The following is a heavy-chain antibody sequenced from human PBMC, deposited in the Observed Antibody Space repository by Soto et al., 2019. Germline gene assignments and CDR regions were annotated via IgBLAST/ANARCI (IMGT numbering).Heavy chain of an antibody. CDR3: VRKGPVSRITMIVVHAFDV. J-gene: IGHJ3*01. D-gene: IGHD3-22*01. Sequence: PSETLSLTCAVSGGSISSSNWWSWVRQPPGKGLEWIGEIYHSGSTNYNPSLKSRVTISVDKSKNQFSLKLSSVTAADTAVYFCVRKGPVSRITMIVVHAFDVWGQGTMVTVSS. CDR2: IYHSGST. CDR1: GGSISSSNW. V-gene: IGHV4-4*02.